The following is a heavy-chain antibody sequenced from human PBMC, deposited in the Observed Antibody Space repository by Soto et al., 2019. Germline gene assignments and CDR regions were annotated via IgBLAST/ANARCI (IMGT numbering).Heavy chain of an antibody. CDR1: GFTFSSYS. J-gene: IGHJ4*02. V-gene: IGHV3-48*01. Sequence: GGSLRLSCAASGFTFSSYSMNWVRQAPGKGLEWVSYISSSSSTIYYADSVKGRFTISRGNAKNSLYLQMNSLRAEDTAVYYCARDRYDYIWGSCLGYWGQGTLVTVSS. CDR2: ISSSSSTI. CDR3: ARDRYDYIWGSCLGY. D-gene: IGHD3-16*01.